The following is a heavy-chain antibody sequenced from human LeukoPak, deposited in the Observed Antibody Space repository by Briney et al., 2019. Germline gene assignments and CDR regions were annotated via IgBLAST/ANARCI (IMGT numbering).Heavy chain of an antibody. D-gene: IGHD5-18*01. Sequence: PGGSLRLSCAASGFTFSSYTLNWVRQAPGKGLEWVSSISNMKSYIYYADSVKGRFTISRHSAKNLLYLQMISLRAEDTAVYYCVLGPDPTTQVWSRPHFDYWGQGTLVTVSS. CDR1: GFTFSSYT. V-gene: IGHV3-21*01. J-gene: IGHJ4*02. CDR2: ISNMKSYI. CDR3: VLGPDPTTQVWSRPHFDY.